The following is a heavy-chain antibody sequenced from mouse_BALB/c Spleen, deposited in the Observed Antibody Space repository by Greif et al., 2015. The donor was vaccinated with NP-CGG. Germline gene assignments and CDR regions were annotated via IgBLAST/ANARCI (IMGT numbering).Heavy chain of an antibody. Sequence: DVKLQESGAELVKPGASVKLSCTASGFNIKDTYMHWVKQRPEQGLEWIGRIDPANGNTKYDPKFQGKATITADTSSNTAYLQLSSLTSEDTAVYYCALYYYGSSGFDYWGQGTTLTVSS. CDR2: IDPANGNT. V-gene: IGHV14-3*02. J-gene: IGHJ2*01. D-gene: IGHD1-1*01. CDR1: GFNIKDTY. CDR3: ALYYYGSSGFDY.